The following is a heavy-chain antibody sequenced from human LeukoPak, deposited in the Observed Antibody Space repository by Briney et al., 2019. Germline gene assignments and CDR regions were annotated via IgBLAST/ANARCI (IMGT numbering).Heavy chain of an antibody. CDR1: GFTFSTYA. J-gene: IGHJ4*02. D-gene: IGHD2/OR15-2a*01. CDR2: ITTNGGST. V-gene: IGHV3-64*01. Sequence: GGSLRLSCAASGFTFSTYAMHWVRQAPGKGLEYVSAITTNGGSTYYANSVRGRFTISRDNSKNTLYLQMGSLRAEDMAVYYCARGYVLLDYWGQGTLVTVSS. CDR3: ARGYVLLDY.